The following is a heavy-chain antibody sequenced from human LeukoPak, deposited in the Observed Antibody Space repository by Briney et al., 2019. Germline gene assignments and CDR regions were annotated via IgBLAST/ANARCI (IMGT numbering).Heavy chain of an antibody. CDR1: GYSFTGYY. CDR2: INPNSGGP. J-gene: IGHJ4*02. CDR3: VRGYSYGFYFDY. Sequence: ASVKVSCKTSGYSFTGYYIHWVRQAPGQGLEWMGRINPNSGGPNYGQKFQGTVTMTRDTSISTAYLELSNLRSDDAAAYYCVRGYSYGFYFDYWGQGSLVTVSS. V-gene: IGHV1-2*06. D-gene: IGHD5-18*01.